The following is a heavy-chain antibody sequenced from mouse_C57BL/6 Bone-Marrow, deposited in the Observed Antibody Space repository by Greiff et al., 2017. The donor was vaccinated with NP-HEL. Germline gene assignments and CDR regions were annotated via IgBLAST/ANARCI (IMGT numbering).Heavy chain of an antibody. V-gene: IGHV3-6*01. D-gene: IGHD1-1*01. Sequence: VQLKESGPGLVKPSQSLSLTCSVTGYSITSGYYWNWIRQFPGNKLEWMGYISYDGSNNYNPSLKNRISITRDTSKNQFFLKLNSVTTEDTATYYCAREGLLLRPDVWGTGTTVTVSS. CDR2: ISYDGSN. J-gene: IGHJ1*03. CDR3: AREGLLLRPDV. CDR1: GYSITSGYY.